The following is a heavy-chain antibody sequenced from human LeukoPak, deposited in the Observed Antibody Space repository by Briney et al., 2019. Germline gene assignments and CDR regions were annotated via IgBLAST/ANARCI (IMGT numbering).Heavy chain of an antibody. D-gene: IGHD2-2*01. Sequence: SETLSLTCTVSGGSISSGDYYWNWIRQTPGKGLEWIGNMYYSRSTYYNPSLKSRVTISIDTSENKFSLRLSSVTAADTAVYYCARVVVPGAKYNYYYYAMDVWGQGTTVTVS. CDR3: ARVVVPGAKYNYYYYAMDV. J-gene: IGHJ6*02. CDR2: MYYSRST. V-gene: IGHV4-30-4*08. CDR1: GGSISSGDYY.